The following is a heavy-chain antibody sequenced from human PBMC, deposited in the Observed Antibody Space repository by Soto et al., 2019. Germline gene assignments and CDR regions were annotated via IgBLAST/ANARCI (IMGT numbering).Heavy chain of an antibody. J-gene: IGHJ6*02. Sequence: QVQLVQSGAEVKKPGSSVKVSCQASGGSFSDYAICWVRQAPGQGLEWMGGIIPMLGIADNAQKFQGRVIITADEYTSTVYMELSSLRSEDTAVYYSARDGDYYDSSGFQRDYHYYGMDVWGQGTTVTVAS. CDR2: IIPMLGIA. D-gene: IGHD3-22*01. CDR1: GGSFSDYA. CDR3: ARDGDYYDSSGFQRDYHYYGMDV. V-gene: IGHV1-69*01.